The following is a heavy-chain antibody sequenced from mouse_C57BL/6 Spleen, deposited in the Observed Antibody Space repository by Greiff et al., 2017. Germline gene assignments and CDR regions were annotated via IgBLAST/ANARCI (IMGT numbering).Heavy chain of an antibody. Sequence: VQLQQSGAELVMPGASVKLSCKASGYTFTSYWMHWVKQRPGQGLEWIGEIDPSDSYTNYNQKFKGKSTLTVDKSSSTAYMQLSSLTSEDSAVYYGAGDYGSRGWFAYWGQGTLVTVSA. V-gene: IGHV1-69*01. J-gene: IGHJ3*01. CDR3: AGDYGSRGWFAY. D-gene: IGHD1-1*01. CDR2: IDPSDSYT. CDR1: GYTFTSYW.